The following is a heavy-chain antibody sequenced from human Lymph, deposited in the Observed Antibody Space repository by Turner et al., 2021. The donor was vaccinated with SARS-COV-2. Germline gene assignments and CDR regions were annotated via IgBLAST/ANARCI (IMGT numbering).Heavy chain of an antibody. CDR2: SIPMLDIA. V-gene: IGHV1-69*10. J-gene: IGHJ4*02. CDR3: ARDVTGPLGY. Sequence: QVQLVQSGAEVKKPGSSVKVSCKASGGTFSSYAISWVRQAPGQGLEWMGGSIPMLDIANYAQNFQGRVTITADKSTSTAYMELSSLRSEDTAVYYCARDVTGPLGYWGQGTLVTVSS. CDR1: GGTFSSYA. D-gene: IGHD1-20*01.